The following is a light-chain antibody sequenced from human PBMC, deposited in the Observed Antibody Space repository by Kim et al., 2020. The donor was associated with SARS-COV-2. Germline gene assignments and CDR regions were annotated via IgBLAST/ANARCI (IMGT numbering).Light chain of an antibody. V-gene: IGKV1-39*01. J-gene: IGKJ2*01. Sequence: DIQMTQSPSSLSTSVGDRVTITCRASQTISNFLAWYQQKPGKAPKVLIYSTSSLHGGVPSRFSGSRSGTDFTLTISNLQPEDFATYYCQQYFNTPYTFGQGTKVDIK. CDR3: QQYFNTPYT. CDR1: QTISNF. CDR2: STS.